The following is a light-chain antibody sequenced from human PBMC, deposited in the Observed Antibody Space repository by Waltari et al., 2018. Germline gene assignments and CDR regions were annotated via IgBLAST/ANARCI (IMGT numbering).Light chain of an antibody. Sequence: EVVLTQSPATLSLSPGEGATRSCRASQSVGKYLAWFQQRPGQAPRLLIYHASIRATGIPDRFSGSGSETDFSLTISRLEPEDFAVYYCQKYRSLPATFGQGTKVEI. CDR2: HAS. V-gene: IGKV3-20*01. CDR1: QSVGKY. J-gene: IGKJ1*01. CDR3: QKYRSLPAT.